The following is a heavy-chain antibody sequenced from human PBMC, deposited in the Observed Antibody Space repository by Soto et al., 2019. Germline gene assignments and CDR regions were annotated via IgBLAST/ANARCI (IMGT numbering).Heavy chain of an antibody. D-gene: IGHD2-15*01. CDR2: INPDNGNT. V-gene: IGHV1-3*01. CDR1: GYTFTRYT. Sequence: ASVKVSCKASGYTFTRYTMNWVRQAPGQRLEWMGWINPDNGNTKSSQKFQDRVIITRDTSASTAYMDLSSLRSEDTAVYYCARGIATGQLDPWGQGTLVPVPS. CDR3: ARGIATGQLDP. J-gene: IGHJ5*02.